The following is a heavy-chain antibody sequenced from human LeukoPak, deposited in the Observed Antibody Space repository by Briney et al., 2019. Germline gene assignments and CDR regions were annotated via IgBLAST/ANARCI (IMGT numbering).Heavy chain of an antibody. Sequence: PGGSLRLSCATSGFTFSTYAMSWVRQAPGKGLEWVSGIGGSDSNTYYADSVKGRFTISGDNSKNTLYLQMNSLRAEDTAVYYCAKDLGTTADYWGQGTLVTVSS. J-gene: IGHJ4*02. V-gene: IGHV3-23*01. CDR3: AKDLGTTADY. D-gene: IGHD4-11*01. CDR2: IGGSDSNT. CDR1: GFTFSTYA.